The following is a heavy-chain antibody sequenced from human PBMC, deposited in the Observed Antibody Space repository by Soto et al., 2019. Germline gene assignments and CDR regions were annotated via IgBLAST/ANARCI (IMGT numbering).Heavy chain of an antibody. CDR3: ARGRRAAYSTTRGRFDY. V-gene: IGHV4-34*01. D-gene: IGHD4-4*01. CDR1: GGSFTVYY. Sequence: PSETLSLTCAVYGGSFTVYYWSWIRQPPGKGLEWIGELNDSGSTNYNPSHKSRVTISVDTSKKQFSLNLNSVTAADTAMYFCARGRRAAYSTTRGRFDYWGQGILVTVSS. CDR2: LNDSGST. J-gene: IGHJ4*02.